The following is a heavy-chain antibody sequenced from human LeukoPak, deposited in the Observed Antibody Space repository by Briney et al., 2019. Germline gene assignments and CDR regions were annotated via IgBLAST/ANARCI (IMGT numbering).Heavy chain of an antibody. CDR3: ARGRVTTDFDY. D-gene: IGHD4-11*01. Sequence: ASVKVSCKASGYTFTGYYMHWVRQAPGQGLEWMGWINPKNGGSNYAQKLQGRVTMTTDTSTSTAYMELRSLRSDDTAVYYCARGRVTTDFDYWGQGTLVTVSS. CDR1: GYTFTGYY. V-gene: IGHV1-2*02. CDR2: INPKNGGS. J-gene: IGHJ4*02.